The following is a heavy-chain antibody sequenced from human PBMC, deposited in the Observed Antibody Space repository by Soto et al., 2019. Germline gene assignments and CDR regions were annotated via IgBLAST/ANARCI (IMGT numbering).Heavy chain of an antibody. CDR1: GGSISSGDYY. D-gene: IGHD4-17*01. J-gene: IGHJ4*02. CDR3: ARNDYGDQKPPFPDY. CDR2: IYYSGST. V-gene: IGHV4-30-4*01. Sequence: QVQLQESGPGLVKPSQTLSLTCTVSGGSISSGDYYWSWIRQPPGKGLEWIGYIYYSGSTYYNPSLKSRVTIAVDTSKNQFSLKLSSVTAADTAVYYCARNDYGDQKPPFPDYWGQGTLVTVSS.